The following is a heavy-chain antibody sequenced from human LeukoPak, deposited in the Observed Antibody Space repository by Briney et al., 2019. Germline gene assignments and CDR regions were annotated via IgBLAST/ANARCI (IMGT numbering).Heavy chain of an antibody. CDR1: GGTFSSYA. CDR3: ADERGCSSTSCYTDDNWFDP. Sequence: SVKVSCKASGGTFSSYATSWVRQAPGQGLEWMGGIIPIFGTANYAQKFQGRVTITADESTSTAYMELSSLRSEDTAVYYCADERGCSSTSCYTDDNWFDPWGQGTLVTVSS. J-gene: IGHJ5*02. D-gene: IGHD2-2*02. V-gene: IGHV1-69*13. CDR2: IIPIFGTA.